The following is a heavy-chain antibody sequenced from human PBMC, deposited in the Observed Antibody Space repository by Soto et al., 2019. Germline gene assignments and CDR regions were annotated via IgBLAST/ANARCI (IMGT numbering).Heavy chain of an antibody. Sequence: GGSLRLSCAASGFTFSSYAMSWVRQAPGKGLEWVSAISGSGGSTYYADSVKGRFTISRDNSKNTLYLQMNSLRAEDTAVYYCAKDLSAMGFWSGYHQLYYYYYMDVWGKGTTVTVSS. CDR2: ISGSGGST. D-gene: IGHD3-3*01. CDR3: AKDLSAMGFWSGYHQLYYYYYMDV. J-gene: IGHJ6*03. V-gene: IGHV3-23*01. CDR1: GFTFSSYA.